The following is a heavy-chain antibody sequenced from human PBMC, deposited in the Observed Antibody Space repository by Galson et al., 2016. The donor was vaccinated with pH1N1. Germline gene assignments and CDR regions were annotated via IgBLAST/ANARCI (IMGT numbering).Heavy chain of an antibody. D-gene: IGHD3-3*01. CDR2: IYHRSKWYY. CDR3: AREVWLRRGYYIDH. V-gene: IGHV6-1*01. CDR1: GDSVSSSSDT. Sequence: CSISGDSVSSSSDTWNWIRQSPRRGLEWLGRIYHRSKWYYEYAPSLQGRLRISPDTSSNQMSLHLNSVTLDDAAVYYCAREVWLRRGYYIDHWGQGSLVTVSS. J-gene: IGHJ4*02.